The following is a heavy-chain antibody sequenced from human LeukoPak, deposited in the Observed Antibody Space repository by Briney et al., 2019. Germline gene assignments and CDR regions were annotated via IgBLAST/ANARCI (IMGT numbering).Heavy chain of an antibody. D-gene: IGHD1-26*01. CDR1: GFTFSSYS. Sequence: GGSLRLSCAASGFTFSSYSMNWVRQAPGKGLEWVSSISSSSSYIYYADSVKGRFTISRDNAKNSLYLQMNSLRAEDTAVYYCARDLRGSRSYQPRFDYWGQGTLVTVSS. J-gene: IGHJ4*02. CDR3: ARDLRGSRSYQPRFDY. CDR2: ISSSSSYI. V-gene: IGHV3-21*01.